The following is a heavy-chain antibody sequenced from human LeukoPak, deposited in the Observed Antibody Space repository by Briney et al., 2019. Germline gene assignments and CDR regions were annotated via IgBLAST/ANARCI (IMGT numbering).Heavy chain of an antibody. CDR1: GYSISSGYY. D-gene: IGHD3-10*01. J-gene: IGHJ5*02. CDR3: ARVRYGSGSYQSPNWFDP. Sequence: SETLSLTCTVSGYSISSGYYWGWIRQPPGKGLEWIGSIYHSGSTYYNPSLKSRVTISVDTYKNQFSLKLSSVTAADTAVYYCARVRYGSGSYQSPNWFDPWGQGTLVTVSS. V-gene: IGHV4-38-2*02. CDR2: IYHSGST.